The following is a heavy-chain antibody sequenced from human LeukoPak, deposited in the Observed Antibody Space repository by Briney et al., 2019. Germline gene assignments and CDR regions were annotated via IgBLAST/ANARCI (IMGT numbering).Heavy chain of an antibody. CDR1: GGSISSSSYY. J-gene: IGHJ4*02. D-gene: IGHD1-26*01. CDR2: IYYSGST. CDR3: ARIVGATPGPFDY. V-gene: IGHV4-39*01. Sequence: PSETLSVTCTVSGGSISSSSYYWGWIRQPPGKGLEWIGSIYYSGSTYYNPSLKSRVTISVDTSKNQFSLKLSSVTAADTAVYYCARIVGATPGPFDYWGQGTLVTVSS.